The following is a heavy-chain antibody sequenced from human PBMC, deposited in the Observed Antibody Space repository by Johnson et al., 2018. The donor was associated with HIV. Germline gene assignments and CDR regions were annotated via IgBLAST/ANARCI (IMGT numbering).Heavy chain of an antibody. V-gene: IGHV3-53*01. D-gene: IGHD6-13*01. CDR2: IFTVGDV. CDR1: GFTVSSNY. J-gene: IGHJ3*02. Sequence: VQLVESGGGLIQPGGSLRLSCAASGFTVSSNYMSWVRQAPGKGLEWVSVIFTVGDVYYADSVKGRFTISRDNSKNTLYLQMNSLRAGDTAVYYCARAYGIAAAGTSGAFDIWGQGTMVTVSS. CDR3: ARAYGIAAAGTSGAFDI.